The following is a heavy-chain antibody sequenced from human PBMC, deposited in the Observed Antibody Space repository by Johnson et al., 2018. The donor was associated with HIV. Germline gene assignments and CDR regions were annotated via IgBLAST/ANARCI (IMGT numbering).Heavy chain of an antibody. CDR1: GFTFDDYA. V-gene: IGHV3-9*01. J-gene: IGHJ3*02. CDR3: AKGLTWELRSHDAFDI. D-gene: IGHD1-26*01. CDR2: ISWNSGSI. Sequence: VQLVESGGGLIQPGGSLRLSCAASGFTFDDYAMHWVRQAPGKGLEWVSGISWNSGSIGYADSVKGRFTISRDNAKNSLYLQMNSLRAEDTALYYCAKGLTWELRSHDAFDIWGQGTMVTVSS.